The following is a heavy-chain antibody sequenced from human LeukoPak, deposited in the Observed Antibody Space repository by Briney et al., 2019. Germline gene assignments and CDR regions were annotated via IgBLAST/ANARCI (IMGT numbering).Heavy chain of an antibody. CDR1: GFTFSSYW. CDR2: INSDGSST. J-gene: IGHJ4*02. CDR3: ARGGYCSGGSCFFNY. D-gene: IGHD2-15*01. V-gene: IGHV3-74*01. Sequence: GGSLRLSCAASGFTFSSYWMHCVRQAPGEGLVWVSRINSDGSSTSYADSVKGRFTISRDNAKNTLYLQMNSLRAEDTAVYYCARGGYCSGGSCFFNYWGQGTLVTVSS.